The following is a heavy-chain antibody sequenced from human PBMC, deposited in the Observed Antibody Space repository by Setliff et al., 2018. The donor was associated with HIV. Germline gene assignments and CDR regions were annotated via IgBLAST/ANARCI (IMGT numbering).Heavy chain of an antibody. D-gene: IGHD3-22*01. CDR1: GYTFTSYY. V-gene: IGHV1-46*01. CDR2: INPSGGSA. J-gene: IGHJ3*02. Sequence: ASVKVSCKASGYTFTSYYLHWVRQAPGQGLEWMGMINPSGGSASYAQKFQGRVTMSRDTSTSTVYMELSSLRSEDTAVYYCARDYFDSSAYHYGFGAFDIWGQGTRVTV. CDR3: ARDYFDSSAYHYGFGAFDI.